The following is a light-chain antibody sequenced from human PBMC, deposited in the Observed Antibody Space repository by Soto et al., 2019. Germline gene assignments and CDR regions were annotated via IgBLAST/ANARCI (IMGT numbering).Light chain of an antibody. J-gene: IGKJ1*01. CDR3: QQSYGIPWT. Sequence: DIPMTQSPSSLSASIGDRVTITCRATQSISYYLNWYQQKPGKAPNLLISAAYTLQRGVPSRFSGTGSGTEFTLTITNLRPEDFATYYCQQSYGIPWTFGQGTKV. V-gene: IGKV1-39*01. CDR1: QSISYY. CDR2: AAY.